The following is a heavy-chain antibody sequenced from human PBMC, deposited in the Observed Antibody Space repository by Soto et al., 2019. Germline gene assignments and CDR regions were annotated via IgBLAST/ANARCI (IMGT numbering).Heavy chain of an antibody. CDR3: ARTAGGRVRGALDI. D-gene: IGHD6-13*01. CDR2: IPNTENKK. J-gene: IGHJ3*02. CDR1: GFTFSSYG. V-gene: IGHV3-30-3*01. Sequence: QVHLEESGGGVVQPGTSLRFSCVASGFTFSSYGMHWVRQAPGKGLEWVAVIPNTENKKYYADSVKGRFTISRDNSQNTLFLQMDSLMSEDTAMYYCARTAGGRVRGALDIWGQGTMVTVS.